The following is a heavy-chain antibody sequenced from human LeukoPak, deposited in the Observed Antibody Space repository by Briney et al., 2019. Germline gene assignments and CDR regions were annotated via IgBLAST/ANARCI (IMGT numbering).Heavy chain of an antibody. CDR2: INTNTGNP. J-gene: IGHJ6*02. CDR3: ARDRVADTVFYYYGMDV. CDR1: GYTFTSYA. V-gene: IGHV7-4-1*02. D-gene: IGHD5-18*01. Sequence: ASVKVSCKASGYTFTSYAMNWVRQAPGQGLEWMGWINTNTGNPTYAQGFTGRFVFSLDTSVSTAYLQISSLKAEDTAVYYYARDRVADTVFYYYGMDVWGQGTTVTVSS.